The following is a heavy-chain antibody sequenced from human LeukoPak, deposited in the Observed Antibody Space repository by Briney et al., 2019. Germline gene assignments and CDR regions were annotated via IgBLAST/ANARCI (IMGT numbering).Heavy chain of an antibody. V-gene: IGHV3-21*01. D-gene: IGHD3-3*01. CDR3: ARENTIFGEAFDI. CDR2: ISSSSSYK. J-gene: IGHJ3*02. Sequence: GGSLRPSCAASGFTFSSYSMNWVRQAPGKGLEWVSSISSSSSYKYYADSVKGRFTISRDNAKNSLYLQMNSLRAEDTAVYYCARENTIFGEAFDIWGQGTMVTVSS. CDR1: GFTFSSYS.